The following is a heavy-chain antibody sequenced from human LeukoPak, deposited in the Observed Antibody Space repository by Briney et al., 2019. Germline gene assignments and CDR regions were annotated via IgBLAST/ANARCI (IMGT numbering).Heavy chain of an antibody. CDR3: ARDRWGTAMVDY. CDR1: GFTFSSYW. D-gene: IGHD5-18*01. Sequence: PGGSLRLSCAASGFTFSSYWMHWVRQAPGKGLVWVSRINSDGSSTTYADSAKGRFTISRDNAKNTVYLQMNSLRAEDTAVYYCARDRWGTAMVDYWGQGTLVTVSS. CDR2: INSDGSST. J-gene: IGHJ4*02. V-gene: IGHV3-74*01.